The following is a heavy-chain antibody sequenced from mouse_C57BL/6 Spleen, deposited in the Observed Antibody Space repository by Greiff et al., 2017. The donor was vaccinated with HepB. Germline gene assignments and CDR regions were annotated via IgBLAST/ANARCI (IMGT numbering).Heavy chain of an antibody. Sequence: QVQLKESGPGLVQPSQSLSITCTASGFSLTSYGVHWVRQSPGKGLEWLGVIWSGGSTDYNAAFISRLSISKDNSKSQVFFKMNSLQADDTAIYYCARKGLLDWYFDVWGTGTTVTVSS. CDR1: GFSLTSYG. V-gene: IGHV2-2*01. J-gene: IGHJ1*03. D-gene: IGHD2-3*01. CDR3: ARKGLLDWYFDV. CDR2: IWSGGST.